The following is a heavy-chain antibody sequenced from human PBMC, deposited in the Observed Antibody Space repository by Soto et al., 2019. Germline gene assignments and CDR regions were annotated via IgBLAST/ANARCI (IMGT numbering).Heavy chain of an antibody. J-gene: IGHJ4*02. Sequence: QLQLQESGPGLVKSSETLSLTCTVSGGSISSSSYYWGWIRQPPGKGLGGIGSIYYCGSTYYNPSLTRRVLILSDAPKTQFSLMLSFVTGDDTVVYYWARLDEAYIGYDRDYWGQGTLVTVSS. V-gene: IGHV4-39*01. CDR2: IYYCGST. CDR3: ARLDEAYIGYDRDY. D-gene: IGHD5-12*01. CDR1: GGSISSSSYY.